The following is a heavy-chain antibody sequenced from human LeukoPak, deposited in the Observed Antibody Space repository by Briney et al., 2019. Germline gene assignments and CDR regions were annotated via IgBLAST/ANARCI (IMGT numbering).Heavy chain of an antibody. V-gene: IGHV1-18*01. J-gene: IGHJ4*02. CDR1: GGTFSSYA. Sequence: ASVKVSCKASGGTFSSYAISWVRQAPGQGLEWMGWISAYNGNTNYAQKLQGRVTMTTDTSTSTAYMELRSLRSDDTAVYYCARDPLRIAAAGGIGDYWGQGTLVTVSS. CDR3: ARDPLRIAAAGGIGDY. CDR2: ISAYNGNT. D-gene: IGHD6-13*01.